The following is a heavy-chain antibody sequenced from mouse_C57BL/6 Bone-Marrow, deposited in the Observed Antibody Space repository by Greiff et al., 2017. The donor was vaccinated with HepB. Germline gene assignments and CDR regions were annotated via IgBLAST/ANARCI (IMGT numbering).Heavy chain of an antibody. D-gene: IGHD2-3*01. Sequence: DVQLQESGTVLARPGASVKLSCTTSGYTFTSYWMHWVKQRPGQGLEWIGSIYPGNSGTSYNHTFKGKAKLTAVTSASTAYMELSSLRNEDSAVYYCTWRGWAGFAYWGQGTLVTVSA. CDR3: TWRGWAGFAY. V-gene: IGHV1-5*01. CDR2: IYPGNSGT. CDR1: GYTFTSYW. J-gene: IGHJ3*01.